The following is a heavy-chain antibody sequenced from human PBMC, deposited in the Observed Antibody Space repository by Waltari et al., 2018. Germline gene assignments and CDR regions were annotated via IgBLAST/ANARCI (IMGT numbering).Heavy chain of an antibody. D-gene: IGHD4-17*01. Sequence: EVQLVESGGVVVQPGGSLRLSCAASGFTFDDYAMHWVRQAPGKGREWVSLISWDGGSTYYADSVKGRFTISRDNSKNSLYLQMNSLRAEDTALYYCAKDINYGGNSLGYFDYWGQGTLVTVSS. J-gene: IGHJ4*02. V-gene: IGHV3-43D*04. CDR1: GFTFDDYA. CDR2: ISWDGGST. CDR3: AKDINYGGNSLGYFDY.